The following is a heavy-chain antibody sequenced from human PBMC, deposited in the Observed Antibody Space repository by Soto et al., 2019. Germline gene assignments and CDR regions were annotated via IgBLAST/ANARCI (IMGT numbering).Heavy chain of an antibody. J-gene: IGHJ4*02. Sequence: EVQLLESGGGLVQPGGSLRLSCEASGFTFSSYAMSWVRQAPGKGLEWVSAISGSGGSNYYADSVKGRFTISRDNSKNTLYLQMNSLRAEDTAVYYCAKEPGEGKYYDFWSGYGHFDYWGQGTLVTVSS. D-gene: IGHD3-3*01. CDR3: AKEPGEGKYYDFWSGYGHFDY. CDR2: ISGSGGSN. CDR1: GFTFSSYA. V-gene: IGHV3-23*01.